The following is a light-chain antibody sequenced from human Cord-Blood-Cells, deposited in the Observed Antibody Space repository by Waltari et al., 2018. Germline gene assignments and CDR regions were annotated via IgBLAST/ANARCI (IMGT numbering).Light chain of an antibody. CDR2: AAS. Sequence: DCEMTLSPSSLRASVGDRVTITCRASQSISSYLNWYQQKPGKAPKLLIYAASSLQSGVPSRFSGSGSGTDFTLTISSLQPEDFATYYCQQSYSTPRLTFGGGTKVEIK. CDR1: QSISSY. V-gene: IGKV1-39*01. J-gene: IGKJ4*01. CDR3: QQSYSTPRLT.